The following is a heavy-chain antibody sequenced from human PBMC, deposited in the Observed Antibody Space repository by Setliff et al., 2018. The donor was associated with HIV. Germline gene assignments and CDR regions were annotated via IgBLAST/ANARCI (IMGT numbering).Heavy chain of an antibody. CDR2: ISSGGEIM. J-gene: IGHJ4*02. D-gene: IGHD5-12*01. V-gene: IGHV3-23*01. Sequence: PGGSLRLSCAVSGFTFEDYGMSWVRQAPGKGLEWVSAISSGGEIMFYADSVKGRFTISRDNSKNTLYLQMNSLRAEDTAVYYCARGQGAYSGYDYDYWGQGTLVTVS. CDR1: GFTFEDYG. CDR3: ARGQGAYSGYDYDY.